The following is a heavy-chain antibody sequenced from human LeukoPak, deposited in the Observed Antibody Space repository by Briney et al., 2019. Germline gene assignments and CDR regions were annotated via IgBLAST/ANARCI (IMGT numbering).Heavy chain of an antibody. V-gene: IGHV3-15*01. CDR2: ILSNIDGGTT. CDR1: GFTFSKAW. CDR3: TTGSGYSTDWYDF. J-gene: IGHJ4*02. Sequence: GGSLRLSCAVSGFTFSKAWMSWVRQTPGKGLKWVGRILSNIDGGTTDYAAPVKGRFTISRDDSKSTLYLQMNSLTTEDTAVYYCTTGSGYSTDWYDFGGQGTLVTVSS. D-gene: IGHD6-19*01.